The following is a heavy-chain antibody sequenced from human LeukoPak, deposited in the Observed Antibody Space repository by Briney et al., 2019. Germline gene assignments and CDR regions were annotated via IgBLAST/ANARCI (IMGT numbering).Heavy chain of an antibody. CDR3: ARNVGAVAGP. V-gene: IGHV1-69*05. Sequence: GASVKVSCKASGGTFSSYAISWVRQAPGQGLEWMGGIIPIFGTANYAQKLQGRVTMTTDTSTSTAYMELRSLRSDDTAVYYCARNVGAVAGPWGQGTLVTVSS. J-gene: IGHJ4*02. CDR1: GGTFSSYA. D-gene: IGHD6-19*01. CDR2: IIPIFGTA.